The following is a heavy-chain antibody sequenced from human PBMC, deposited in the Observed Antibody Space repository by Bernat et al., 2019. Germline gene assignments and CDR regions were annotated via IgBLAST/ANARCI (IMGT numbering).Heavy chain of an antibody. V-gene: IGHV3-23*04. CDR2: ISGSGAST. D-gene: IGHD1-14*01. CDR1: GFTFSTYG. J-gene: IGHJ6*02. Sequence: EVQLVESGGGLVKPGGSLRLSCAASGFTFSTYGMTWVRLAPGKGLEWVSSISGSGASTFYVDSVKGRFTISRDNSKNTVSLQMNSLRADDTAVYYCARHGAGSNHYHYGMDVWGQGTTVTVSS. CDR3: ARHGAGSNHYHYGMDV.